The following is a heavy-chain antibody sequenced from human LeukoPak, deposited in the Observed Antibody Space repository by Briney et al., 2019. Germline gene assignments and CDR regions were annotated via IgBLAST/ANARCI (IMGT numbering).Heavy chain of an antibody. CDR3: ARAGREINNWFDP. D-gene: IGHD5-24*01. J-gene: IGHJ5*02. CDR1: GFTFSRYD. V-gene: IGHV3-11*01. CDR2: ISTSGGTI. Sequence: PGGSLRLSCAASGFTFSRYDMSWIRQAPGKGLEWVSYISTSGGTIYYADSVKGRFTIPRDNAKNSLYLQMNSLRAEDTAVYYCARAGREINNWFDPWGQGTLVTVSS.